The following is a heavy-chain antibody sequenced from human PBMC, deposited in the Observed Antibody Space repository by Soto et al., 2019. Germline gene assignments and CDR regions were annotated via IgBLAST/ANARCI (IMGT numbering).Heavy chain of an antibody. CDR2: IYTSGST. Sequence: TSETLSLTCTVSGGSISSYYWSWIRQPAGKGLEWIGRIYTSGSTNYNPSLKSRVTMPVDTSKNQFSLKLSSVTAADTAVYYCAGRHLHYYYYGMDVWGQGTTVTVSS. CDR1: GGSISSYY. CDR3: AGRHLHYYYYGMDV. V-gene: IGHV4-4*07. J-gene: IGHJ6*02.